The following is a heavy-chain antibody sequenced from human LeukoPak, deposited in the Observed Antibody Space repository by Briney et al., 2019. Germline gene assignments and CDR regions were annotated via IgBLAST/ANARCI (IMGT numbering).Heavy chain of an antibody. V-gene: IGHV3-74*01. J-gene: IGHJ4*02. CDR3: ARDASLYYVDH. CDR1: GFTFSSYW. CDR2: INTDGTST. Sequence: PGGSLRLSCAASGFTFSSYWMDWVRQAPGKGPVWVSRINTDGTSTDYADSVKGRFSISRDNAKNTLYLQMNSLTAEDTAIYYCARDASLYYVDHWGQGTLVTVSS.